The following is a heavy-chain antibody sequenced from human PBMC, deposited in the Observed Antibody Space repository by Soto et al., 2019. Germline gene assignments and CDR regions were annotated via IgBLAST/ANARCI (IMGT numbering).Heavy chain of an antibody. D-gene: IGHD1-1*01. CDR2: MSYDGTKQ. V-gene: IGHV3-30*18. CDR3: SKEYARTWIDH. CDR1: GFTFSTYG. J-gene: IGHJ4*02. Sequence: QVQLVESGGGVFQPGRSLRLSCAASGFTFSTYGMHWVRQAPCKGLEWVAAMSYDGTKQYYLDSVKGRCTISRDNSRNTLFLQVNSLRDEDTAVYYCSKEYARTWIDHWGQGTLVTVSS.